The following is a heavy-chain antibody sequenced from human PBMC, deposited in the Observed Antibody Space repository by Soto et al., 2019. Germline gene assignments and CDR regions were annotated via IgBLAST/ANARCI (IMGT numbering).Heavy chain of an antibody. D-gene: IGHD3-3*01. CDR2: IWYDGSNK. V-gene: IGHV3-33*01. CDR3: ARDVDYDFWSGYQYYYYGMDV. Sequence: VPVIWYDGSNKYYADSVKGRFTISRDNSKNTLYLQMNSLRAEDTAVYYCARDVDYDFWSGYQYYYYGMDVWGQGTTVTVSS. J-gene: IGHJ6*02.